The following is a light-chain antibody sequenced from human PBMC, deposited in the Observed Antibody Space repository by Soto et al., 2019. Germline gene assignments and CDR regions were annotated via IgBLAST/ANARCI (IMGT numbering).Light chain of an antibody. CDR3: QQYYSYPVT. Sequence: EIVMTQSPATLSVSPGERATLSCRASQSVSSNLAWYQQKPGQAPRLLIYGASTRATGIPARFSGSGSGTEFTLTISSLQSEDFAVYYCQQYYSYPVTFGQGTKVEIK. CDR1: QSVSSN. J-gene: IGKJ1*01. CDR2: GAS. V-gene: IGKV3-15*01.